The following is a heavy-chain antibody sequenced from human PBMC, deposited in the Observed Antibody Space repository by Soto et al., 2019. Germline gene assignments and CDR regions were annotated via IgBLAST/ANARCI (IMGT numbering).Heavy chain of an antibody. J-gene: IGHJ5*02. Sequence: QVQLVEAGGGVVQPGRSRRLSCAASGFTFSSYAMHWVRQAPCKGLEWWAVISYDGSNKYYADSVKGRFTISRDNSKNSLYLQMASLRAEVTAVSYCATDPVPVGGATNRRWFDTWGQGTLVNVYS. CDR1: GFTFSSYA. V-gene: IGHV3-30-3*01. CDR2: ISYDGSNK. D-gene: IGHD1-26*01. CDR3: ATDPVPVGGATNRRWFDT.